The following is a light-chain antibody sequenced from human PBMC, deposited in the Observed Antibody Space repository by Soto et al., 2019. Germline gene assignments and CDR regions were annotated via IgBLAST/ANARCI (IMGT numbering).Light chain of an antibody. CDR2: KAS. J-gene: IGKJ1*01. Sequence: DIHMTQSPSTLSGSVGDRVTITCRASQTISSWLAWYQQKPGKAPKLLIYKASTLKSGVPSRFSSSGSGTEFTLTISSLQPDDFATYYCQHYNSYSEAFGQGTKVDIK. CDR3: QHYNSYSEA. CDR1: QTISSW. V-gene: IGKV1-5*03.